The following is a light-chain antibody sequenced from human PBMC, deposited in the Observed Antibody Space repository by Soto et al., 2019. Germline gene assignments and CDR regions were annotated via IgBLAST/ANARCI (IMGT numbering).Light chain of an antibody. V-gene: IGLV2-23*01. CDR3: CSYARSTTTFVYV. Sequence: QSALTQPASVSGSPGQSITISCTGTSSDVGSYNLVSWYQQYPGKAPKLMIYEGSKRPSGVSNRFSGSKSVNTASLTISGLQAEDEADYYCCSYARSTTTFVYVFGTGTKVTVL. CDR1: SSDVGSYNL. CDR2: EGS. J-gene: IGLJ1*01.